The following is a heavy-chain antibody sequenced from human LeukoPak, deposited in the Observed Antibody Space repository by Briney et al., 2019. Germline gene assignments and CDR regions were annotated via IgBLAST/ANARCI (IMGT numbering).Heavy chain of an antibody. D-gene: IGHD3-10*01. CDR2: IYSGGST. Sequence: GGSLRLSCAASGFTVSSNYMSWVRQAPGKGLEWVSVIYSGGSTYYADSVKGRFTISRDNSKNTLYLQMNSLRAEDTAVYYCARDNYYGSGYYHYYYMDVWGKGTTVTISS. V-gene: IGHV3-66*01. J-gene: IGHJ6*03. CDR3: ARDNYYGSGYYHYYYMDV. CDR1: GFTVSSNY.